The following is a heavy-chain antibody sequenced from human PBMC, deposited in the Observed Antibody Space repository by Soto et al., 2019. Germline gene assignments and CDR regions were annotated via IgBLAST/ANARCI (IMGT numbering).Heavy chain of an antibody. Sequence: QVQLVESGGGVVQPGRSLRLSCAASGFTFSSYGMHWVRQAAGKGLEWVAVISYDGSNKYYADSVKGRFTISRDNSKNTLYLQMNSLRAEDTAVYYCAKELHRGSSWYYYYGMDVWGQGTTVTVSS. CDR2: ISYDGSNK. CDR3: AKELHRGSSWYYYYGMDV. J-gene: IGHJ6*02. CDR1: GFTFSSYG. V-gene: IGHV3-30*18. D-gene: IGHD6-13*01.